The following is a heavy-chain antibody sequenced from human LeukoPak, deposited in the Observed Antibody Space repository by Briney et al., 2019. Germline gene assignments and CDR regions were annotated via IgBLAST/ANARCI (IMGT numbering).Heavy chain of an antibody. CDR1: GYTFTSYY. Sequence: ASVKVSCKASGYTFTSYYMHWVRQAPGQGLEWMGIINPSGGSTSHAQKFQGRVTMTRDTSTSTVYMELSSLRSEDTAVYYCARERAPGGLDYYYYGMDVWGQGTTVTVSS. J-gene: IGHJ6*02. D-gene: IGHD3-16*01. V-gene: IGHV1-46*01. CDR2: INPSGGST. CDR3: ARERAPGGLDYYYYGMDV.